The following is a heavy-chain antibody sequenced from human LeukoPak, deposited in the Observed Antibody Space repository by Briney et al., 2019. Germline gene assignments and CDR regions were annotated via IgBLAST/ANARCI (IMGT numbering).Heavy chain of an antibody. V-gene: IGHV3-30-3*01. D-gene: IGHD6-13*01. J-gene: IGHJ4*02. CDR1: GFTFSNAW. CDR2: ISYDGSNK. CDR3: ARDGASYSSTLEYYFDY. Sequence: AGGSLRLSCAASGFTFSNAWMGWVRQAPGKGLEWVAVISYDGSNKYYADSVKGRFTISRDNSKNTLYLQMNSLRAEDTAVYYCARDGASYSSTLEYYFDYWGQGTLVTVSS.